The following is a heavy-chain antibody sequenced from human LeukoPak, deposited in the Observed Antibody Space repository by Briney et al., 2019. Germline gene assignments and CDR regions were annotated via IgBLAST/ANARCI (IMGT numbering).Heavy chain of an antibody. Sequence: PSETLSLTCTVYGGSISSGGYYWSWIRQHPGKGLEWIGYIYYSGSTYYNPSLKSRVTISVDTSKNQFSLKLSSVTAADTAVYYCARFLAAAGVTYWGQGTLVTVSS. D-gene: IGHD6-13*01. CDR2: IYYSGST. CDR1: GGSISSGGYY. V-gene: IGHV4-31*03. CDR3: ARFLAAAGVTY. J-gene: IGHJ4*02.